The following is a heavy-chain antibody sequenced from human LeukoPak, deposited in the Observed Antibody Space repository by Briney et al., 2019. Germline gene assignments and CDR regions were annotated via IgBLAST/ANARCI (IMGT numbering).Heavy chain of an antibody. V-gene: IGHV3-7*03. CDR3: AKDVDDSRGYYYVFEN. CDR1: GFTFSSYW. J-gene: IGHJ4*02. D-gene: IGHD3-22*01. CDR2: IKQDGSEK. Sequence: PGGSLRLSCAASGFTFSSYWMSWVRQAPGKGLEWVANIKQDGSEKYYVDSVKGRFTISRDNAKNSLYLQMNSLRTDDTALYYCAKDVDDSRGYYYVFENWGQGALVTVSS.